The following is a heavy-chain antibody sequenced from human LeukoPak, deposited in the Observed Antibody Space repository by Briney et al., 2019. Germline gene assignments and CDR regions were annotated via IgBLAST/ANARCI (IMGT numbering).Heavy chain of an antibody. D-gene: IGHD6-19*01. CDR3: ARHRTIGWLDDAFDI. J-gene: IGHJ3*02. V-gene: IGHV5-51*01. CDR2: IYPGDSDT. Sequence: GESLKISCKGSGYTFTTYWIGWVRQMPGKGLEWMRIIYPGDSDTRYSPSFQGQVTISADKSISTAYLQWSSLKASDIAMYYCARHRTIGWLDDAFDIWGQGTMVTVSS. CDR1: GYTFTTYW.